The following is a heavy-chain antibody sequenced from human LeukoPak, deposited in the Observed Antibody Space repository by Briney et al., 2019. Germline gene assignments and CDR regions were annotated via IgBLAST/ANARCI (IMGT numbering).Heavy chain of an antibody. Sequence: SETLSLTCTVSGGSISNNYWSWIRQPAGKGLEWIGRIYTSGSTNYNPSLKSRVTMSVDTSKNQFSLKLSSVTAADTAVYYCARTVVVVAAKDHYYYYYYMDVWGKGTTVTVSS. CDR2: IYTSGST. D-gene: IGHD2-15*01. CDR3: ARTVVVVAAKDHYYYYYYMDV. V-gene: IGHV4-4*07. CDR1: GGSISNNY. J-gene: IGHJ6*03.